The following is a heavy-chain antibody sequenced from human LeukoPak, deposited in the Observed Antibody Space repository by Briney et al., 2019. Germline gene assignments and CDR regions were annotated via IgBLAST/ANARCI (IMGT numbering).Heavy chain of an antibody. Sequence: GGSLRLSCAASGFIVSSNYMSWVRQAPGKGLEWVSIIYSGGSTYYADSVKGRFTISRDNAKNTLYLEMNSLRAEDTAVYYCARDLPHYYDSSGYYDYWGQGTLVTVSS. D-gene: IGHD3-22*01. J-gene: IGHJ4*02. CDR3: ARDLPHYYDSSGYYDY. V-gene: IGHV3-53*01. CDR2: IYSGGST. CDR1: GFIVSSNY.